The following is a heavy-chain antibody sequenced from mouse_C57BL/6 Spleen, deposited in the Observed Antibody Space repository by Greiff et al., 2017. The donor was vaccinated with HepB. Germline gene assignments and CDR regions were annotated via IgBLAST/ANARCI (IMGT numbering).Heavy chain of an antibody. D-gene: IGHD3-2*02. CDR2: INPNNGGT. J-gene: IGHJ4*01. CDR1: GYTFTDYN. CDR3: ARTSSGFYAMDY. Sequence: SGPELVKPGASVKIPCKASGYTFTDYNMDWVKQSHGKSLEWIGDINPNNGGTIYNQKFKGKATLTVDKSSSTAYMELRSLTSEDTAVYYCARTSSGFYAMDYWGQGTSVTVSS. V-gene: IGHV1-18*01.